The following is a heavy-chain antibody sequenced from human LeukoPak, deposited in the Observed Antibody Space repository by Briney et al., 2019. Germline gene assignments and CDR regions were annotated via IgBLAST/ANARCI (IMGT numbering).Heavy chain of an antibody. J-gene: IGHJ4*02. D-gene: IGHD6-13*01. V-gene: IGHV3-23*01. Sequence: GGSLRLSCAASGFTFSNYAMSWVRQAPGKGLEWVSAISGSGGSTYYADSVKGRFTISRDNSKNTLYLQMNSLRAEDTAIYYCVKTPYYSSSWYAYIDYWGQGTLVTVSS. CDR2: ISGSGGST. CDR1: GFTFSNYA. CDR3: VKTPYYSSSWYAYIDY.